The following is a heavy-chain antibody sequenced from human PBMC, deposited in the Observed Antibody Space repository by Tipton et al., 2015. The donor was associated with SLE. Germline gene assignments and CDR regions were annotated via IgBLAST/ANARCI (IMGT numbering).Heavy chain of an antibody. CDR3: ARDLSD. J-gene: IGHJ1*01. D-gene: IGHD2/OR15-2a*01. CDR1: GYSISSGYY. V-gene: IGHV4-38-2*02. Sequence: GLVKPSETLSLTCAVSGYSISSGYYWGWIRQPPGKGLEWIGSIYHSGSTYYNPSLKSRVTISVDTSKNQFSLKLSSVTAADTAVYYCARDLSDWGQGTLVTVSS. CDR2: IYHSGST.